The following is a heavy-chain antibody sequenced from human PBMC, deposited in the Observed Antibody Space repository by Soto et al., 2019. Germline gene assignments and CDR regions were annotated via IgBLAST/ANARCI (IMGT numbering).Heavy chain of an antibody. CDR3: ARGLSVAGPGGGDY. Sequence: QVQLQQWGAGLLKPSETLSLTCAVYGGSFSGYYWSWIRQPPGKGLEWIGEINHSGSTNYNPSLKSRVTISVDTSKNQFSLKLSSVTAADTAVYYCARGLSVAGPGGGDYWGQGTLVTVSS. V-gene: IGHV4-34*01. J-gene: IGHJ4*02. CDR1: GGSFSGYY. D-gene: IGHD6-19*01. CDR2: INHSGST.